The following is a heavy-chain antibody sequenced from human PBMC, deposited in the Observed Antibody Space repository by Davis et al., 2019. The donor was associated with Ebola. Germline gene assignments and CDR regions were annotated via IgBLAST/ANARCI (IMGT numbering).Heavy chain of an antibody. CDR1: GYTFTSYD. CDR3: ARGPGPPRYCSGGSCYSGNWFDP. V-gene: IGHV1-8*01. D-gene: IGHD2-15*01. J-gene: IGHJ5*02. Sequence: AASVKVSCKASGYTFTSYDINWVRQATGQGLEWMGWMNPNSGNTGYAQKFQGRVTMTRNTSISTAYMELSRLRSDDTAVYYCARGPGPPRYCSGGSCYSGNWFDPWGQGTLVTVSS. CDR2: MNPNSGNT.